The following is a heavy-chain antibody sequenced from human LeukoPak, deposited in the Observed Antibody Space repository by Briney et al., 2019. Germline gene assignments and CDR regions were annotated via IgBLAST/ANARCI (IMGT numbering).Heavy chain of an antibody. CDR3: ARGAYEIVVVTAPTY. J-gene: IGHJ4*02. D-gene: IGHD2-21*02. CDR2: ISYSGGST. Sequence: GGSLRLSCAASGFTFSSYAMGWVRQAPGKGLEWVSGISYSGGSTYYVDSVKGRFTISRDNSKNTVFLQMSSLRAEDTAMYYCARGAYEIVVVTAPTYWGQGTLVTVSS. V-gene: IGHV3-23*01. CDR1: GFTFSSYA.